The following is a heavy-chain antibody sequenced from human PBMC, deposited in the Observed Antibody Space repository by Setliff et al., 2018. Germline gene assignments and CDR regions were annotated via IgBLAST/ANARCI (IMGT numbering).Heavy chain of an antibody. J-gene: IGHJ4*02. Sequence: KPGGSLRLSCAASGFTFSRAYMNWVRQAPGKGLEWVGRIKSKTDGGTTDYAAPVKGKFSISRDDSENALYLQMSSLKTEDTAVYYCATGLGQYFDYWGQGSLVTVSS. CDR2: IKSKTDGGTT. CDR3: ATGLGQYFDY. D-gene: IGHD3-9*01. V-gene: IGHV3-15*07. CDR1: GFTFSRAY.